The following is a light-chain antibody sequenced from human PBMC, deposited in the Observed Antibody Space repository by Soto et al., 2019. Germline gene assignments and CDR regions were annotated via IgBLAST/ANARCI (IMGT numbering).Light chain of an antibody. CDR1: QSVSSSY. Sequence: PGDRVTLSCRASQSVSSSYLTWYQQKPGQAPRLLIYGASTRATGIPARFSGSGSGTDFTLTISSLQPEDFAVYYCQQDYNLPPSTFVGGTKVEIK. CDR3: QQDYNLPPST. V-gene: IGKV3D-7*01. J-gene: IGKJ4*01. CDR2: GAS.